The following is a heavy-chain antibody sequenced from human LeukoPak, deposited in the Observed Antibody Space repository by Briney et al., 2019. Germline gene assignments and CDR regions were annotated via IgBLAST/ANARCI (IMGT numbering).Heavy chain of an antibody. CDR2: IYYSGRT. CDR1: GGSISSYY. CDR3: ARLYGNWFDP. V-gene: IGHV4-59*01. Sequence: SETLSLTCTASGGSISSYYWSWIRQPPGKGLEWIGYIYYSGRTNYNPSLKSRVTISVDTSKNQFSLKLSSVTAADTAVYYCARLYGNWFDPWGQGTLVTVSS. D-gene: IGHD2-8*01. J-gene: IGHJ5*02.